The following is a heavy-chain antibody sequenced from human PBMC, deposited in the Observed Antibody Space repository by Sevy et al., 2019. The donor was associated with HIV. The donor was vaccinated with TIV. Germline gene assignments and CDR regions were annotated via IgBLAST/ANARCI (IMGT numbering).Heavy chain of an antibody. CDR1: GFTFNSYS. CDR3: AREGGYYDSSGYPSFDP. V-gene: IGHV3-21*01. D-gene: IGHD3-22*01. Sequence: GGSLRLSCAASGFTFNSYSMNWVRQAPGKGLEWVSSISSSSSYIYYADSVKGRFTISRDNAKNSLYLQMNSLRAEDTAVYYCAREGGYYDSSGYPSFDPWGQRTLVTVSS. CDR2: ISSSSSYI. J-gene: IGHJ5*02.